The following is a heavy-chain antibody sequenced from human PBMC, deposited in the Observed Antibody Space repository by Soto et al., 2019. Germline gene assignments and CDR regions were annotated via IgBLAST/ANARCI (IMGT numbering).Heavy chain of an antibody. D-gene: IGHD3-16*01. CDR3: VRGGKTAGAFDI. CDR2: IWNDGDRK. Sequence: QVQLVESGGGVVQPGRSLRLSCAASGFTFSNYGMHWVRQAPGKGLEWVAVIWNDGDRKNYEDSVEGRFTISRDNSENTLFLQMNSLTAEDSAVYYCVRGGKTAGAFDIWGQGTMVTVSS. J-gene: IGHJ3*02. CDR1: GFTFSNYG. V-gene: IGHV3-33*01.